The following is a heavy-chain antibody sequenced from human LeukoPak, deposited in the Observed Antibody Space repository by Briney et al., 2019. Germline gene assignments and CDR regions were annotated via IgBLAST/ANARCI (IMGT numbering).Heavy chain of an antibody. Sequence: SETLSLTCAVSGGSISSSNWWSWVRQPPGKGLEWIGEIYHSGSTNYNPSLKSRVTISVDKSKNQFSLKLSSVTAADTAVYYCARHGIQLWLGVFDYWGQGTLVTVSS. CDR1: GGSISSSNW. CDR3: ARHGIQLWLGVFDY. J-gene: IGHJ4*02. D-gene: IGHD5-18*01. V-gene: IGHV4-4*02. CDR2: IYHSGST.